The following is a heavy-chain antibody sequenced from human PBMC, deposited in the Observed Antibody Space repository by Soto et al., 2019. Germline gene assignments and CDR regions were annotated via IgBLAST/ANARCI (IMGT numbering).Heavy chain of an antibody. CDR3: AGFLEWLSYVEY. D-gene: IGHD3-3*01. Sequence: SETLSLTCAVSCYSISSGYYWGWIRHPAGKGLEWIGSIYHSESTYYNPSLKSRVTISVDTYKNKFSLKLSTVTAADTAVYYCAGFLEWLSYVEYWGPGTLVTV. CDR2: IYHSEST. CDR1: CYSISSGYY. J-gene: IGHJ4*02. V-gene: IGHV4-38-2*01.